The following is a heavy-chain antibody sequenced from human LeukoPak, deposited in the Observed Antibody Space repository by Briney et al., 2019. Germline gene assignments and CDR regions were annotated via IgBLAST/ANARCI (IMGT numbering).Heavy chain of an antibody. V-gene: IGHV1-46*01. CDR2: INPSGGST. CDR3: ARDIVLARDYYYMDV. D-gene: IGHD1-26*01. Sequence: ASVKVSCKASGYTFTSYYMHWVRQAPGQGLEWMGIINPSGGSTSYAQKFQGRVTMTRDMSTSTVYMELSSLRSEDTAVYYCARDIVLARDYYYMDVWGKGTTVTISS. CDR1: GYTFTSYY. J-gene: IGHJ6*03.